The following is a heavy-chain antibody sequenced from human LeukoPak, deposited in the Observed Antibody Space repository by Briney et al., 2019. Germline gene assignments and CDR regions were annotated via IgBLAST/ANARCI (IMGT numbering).Heavy chain of an antibody. Sequence: ASVKVSCKASRGTFSSYAISWVRQAPGQGLEWMGGIIPIFGTANYAQKFQGRVTITADESTSTAYMELSSLRSEDTAVYYCAKCVRTNYYMDVWGKGTTVTVSS. CDR3: AKCVRTNYYMDV. CDR1: RGTFSSYA. D-gene: IGHD1-1*01. V-gene: IGHV1-69*13. J-gene: IGHJ6*03. CDR2: IIPIFGTA.